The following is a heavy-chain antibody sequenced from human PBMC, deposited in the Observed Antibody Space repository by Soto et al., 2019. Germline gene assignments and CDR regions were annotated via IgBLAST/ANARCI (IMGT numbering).Heavy chain of an antibody. D-gene: IGHD6-6*01. V-gene: IGHV1-2*04. CDR3: ARDSSSSWGDYYYYGMDV. CDR2: INPNSGGT. J-gene: IGHJ6*02. Sequence: VKGSCKASGYTFIVYPIPWVRQAPAGWLEWMGWINPNSGGTNYAQKFQGWVTMARDTSISTAYMELSRLRSDDTAVYYCARDSSSSWGDYYYYGMDVWGQGTTVTVS. CDR1: GYTFIVYP.